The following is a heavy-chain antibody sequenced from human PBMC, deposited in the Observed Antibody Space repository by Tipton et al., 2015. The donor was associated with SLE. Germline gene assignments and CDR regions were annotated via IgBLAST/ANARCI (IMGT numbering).Heavy chain of an antibody. V-gene: IGHV4-39*07. CDR3: ASPGPDYGPCGFQH. Sequence: TLSLTCTVSGGSISSSGYDWGWIRQPPGKGLEWIGSFYHSGSTYYNPSLKSRVTISVDTSKNQFSLKLSSVTAADTAVYYCASPGPDYGPCGFQHWGQGTLVTVSS. CDR2: FYHSGST. D-gene: IGHD4-17*01. J-gene: IGHJ1*01. CDR1: GGSISSSGYD.